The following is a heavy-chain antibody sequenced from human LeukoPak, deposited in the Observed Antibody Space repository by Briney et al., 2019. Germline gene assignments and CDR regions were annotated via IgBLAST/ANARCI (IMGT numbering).Heavy chain of an antibody. CDR2: MSDDGRNQ. V-gene: IGHV3-30*01. Sequence: GGSLRLSCAASGFSLSTYAMHWVRQAPGKGLEWVAVMSDDGRNQFYADSVKGRFTISRENSKNTLYLQMNSPRVEDTAVYYCARGQLAPNYHYYMDVWGKGTTVTVSS. J-gene: IGHJ6*03. CDR3: ARGQLAPNYHYYMDV. CDR1: GFSLSTYA. D-gene: IGHD5-24*01.